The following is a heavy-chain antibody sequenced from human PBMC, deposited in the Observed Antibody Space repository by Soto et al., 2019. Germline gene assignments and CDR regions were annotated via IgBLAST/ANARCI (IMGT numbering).Heavy chain of an antibody. D-gene: IGHD2-15*01. CDR1: GFTFSSYA. V-gene: IGHV3-23*01. Sequence: GGSLRLSCAASGFTFSSYAMSWVRQAPGKGLEWVSAISGSGGSTYYADSVQGRFTISRDNSKNTLYLQMNSLRAEDTAVYYCARVMRGGSLISRSYGMDVWGQGTTVTVSS. CDR3: ARVMRGGSLISRSYGMDV. J-gene: IGHJ6*02. CDR2: ISGSGGST.